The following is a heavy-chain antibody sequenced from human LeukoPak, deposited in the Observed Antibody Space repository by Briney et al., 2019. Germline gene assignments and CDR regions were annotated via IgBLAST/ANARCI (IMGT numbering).Heavy chain of an antibody. V-gene: IGHV3-30*18. J-gene: IGHJ5*02. CDR2: ISYDGSNK. Sequence: GGSLRLSCAASGFTFSSYGMHWVRQAPGKGLEWVAVISYDGSNKYYADSVKGRFTISRDNSKNTLYLQMNSLRAEDTAVYYCAKLDWCDPWGQGTLVTVSS. CDR3: AKLDWCDP. CDR1: GFTFSSYG.